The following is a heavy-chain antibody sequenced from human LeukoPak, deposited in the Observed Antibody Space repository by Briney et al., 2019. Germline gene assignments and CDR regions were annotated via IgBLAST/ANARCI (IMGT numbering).Heavy chain of an antibody. V-gene: IGHV1-8*01. J-gene: IGHJ2*01. CDR2: MSPNSGNT. CDR3: ARDPSITTFGVVTRYWYFDL. Sequence: GASVKVSCKASGYTFTNYDINWVRQATGQGLEWMGWMSPNSGNTGYAQKFQGRVTMTRNTSISTAYMELSSLKSEDTAVYYCARDPSITTFGVVTRYWYFDLWGRGTLVTVSS. D-gene: IGHD3-3*01. CDR1: GYTFTNYD.